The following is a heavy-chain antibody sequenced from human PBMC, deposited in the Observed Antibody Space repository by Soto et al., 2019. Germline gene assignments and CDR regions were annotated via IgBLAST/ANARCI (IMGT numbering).Heavy chain of an antibody. J-gene: IGHJ6*02. Sequence: PGGSLRLSCAASGFTFSSYEMNCVRQAPGKGPEWVSYISSSSSYIYYADSVKGRFTISRDNAKNSLYLQMNSLRAEDTAVYYCARGVAGTGLDSYYSYYYGMDIWGQGTTVTVSS. CDR3: ARGVAGTGLDSYYSYYYGMDI. V-gene: IGHV3-21*05. CDR2: ISSSSSYI. D-gene: IGHD6-19*01. CDR1: GFTFSSYE.